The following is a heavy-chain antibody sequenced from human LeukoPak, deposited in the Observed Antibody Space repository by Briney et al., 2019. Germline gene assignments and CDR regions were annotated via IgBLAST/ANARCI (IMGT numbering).Heavy chain of an antibody. CDR2: ISGDGSVT. Sequence: PGGSLRLSCTASGFTHRNYWMHWIRQVPGKRLVWVSRISGDGSVTNYADSVQGRFTISRDNAKNILYLQINSLRSEDTAIYYCARYSSSSGGASYYLDYWGHGTLVTVSS. V-gene: IGHV3-74*01. D-gene: IGHD6-6*01. CDR1: GFTHRNYW. J-gene: IGHJ4*01. CDR3: ARYSSSSGGASYYLDY.